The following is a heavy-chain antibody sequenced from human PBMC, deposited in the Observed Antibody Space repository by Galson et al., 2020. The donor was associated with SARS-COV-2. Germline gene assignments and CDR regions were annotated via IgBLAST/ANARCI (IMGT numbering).Heavy chain of an antibody. CDR2: KKQDGSEK. D-gene: IGHD6-6*01. CDR1: GFNFSSHW. CDR3: ARGGQLGAVDI. J-gene: IGHJ3*02. V-gene: IGHV3-7*03. Sequence: GGSLRLSCADSGFNFSSHWMSWVRQAPGKGLEWLANKKQDGSEKYYVDSVKGRFTISGGNAKNSLYLQMNSLRAEDTAVFYCARGGQLGAVDIWGQGTVVAFSS.